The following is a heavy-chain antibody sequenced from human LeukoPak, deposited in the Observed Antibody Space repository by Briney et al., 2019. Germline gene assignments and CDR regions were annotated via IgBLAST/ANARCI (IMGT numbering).Heavy chain of an antibody. CDR2: LYSDGNT. CDR1: RFTFITND. CDR3: ARGVEPLAANTLAY. J-gene: IGHJ4*02. Sequence: GGSLRLSCAGCRFTFITNDMTWLRPAPGKGLEWVSVLYSDGNTKYADSVQGRFTISRDNCKNTLYLEMNSLSPDDTAVYYCARGVEPLAANTLAYWGQGNLVTVSS. V-gene: IGHV3-53*01. D-gene: IGHD1-14*01.